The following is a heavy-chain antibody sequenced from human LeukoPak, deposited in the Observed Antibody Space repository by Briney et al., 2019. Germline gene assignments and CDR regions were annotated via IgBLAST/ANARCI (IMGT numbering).Heavy chain of an antibody. CDR2: TSQDERDK. Sequence: GGSLRLSCPASGFSLGNYWMTWVRQSPGKGLAWVANTSQDERDKNYADSVKRRFTISRDNAKDSLYLQMNSLRAEDTAVYYCARDTNHYDSKIYYDVLDIWGRGTMVTVSS. J-gene: IGHJ3*02. CDR1: GFSLGNYW. V-gene: IGHV3-7*01. CDR3: ARDTNHYDSKIYYDVLDI. D-gene: IGHD3-22*01.